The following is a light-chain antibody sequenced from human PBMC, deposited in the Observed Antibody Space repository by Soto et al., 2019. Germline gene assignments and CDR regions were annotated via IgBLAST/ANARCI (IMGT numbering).Light chain of an antibody. J-gene: IGKJ4*01. CDR1: QDIGGR. CDR3: QQLNSYTLT. V-gene: IGKV1D-12*01. CDR2: AAS. Sequence: DIQLTQSPSSVSASVGDRVTITCRASQDIGGRLAWFHQTPGKAPQYXIQAASLLQSGVRSLFSSSGSGTEFTRTISSLQPEDVTTDYCQQLNSYTLTFGGGTKVDIK.